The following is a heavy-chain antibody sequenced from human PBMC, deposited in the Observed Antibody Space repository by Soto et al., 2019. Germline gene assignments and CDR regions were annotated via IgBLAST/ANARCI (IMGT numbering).Heavy chain of an antibody. D-gene: IGHD5-12*01. Sequence: PSETKSLSWSVAGGSISSSSYYWGWIRQPPGRGLEWIGSIYYSGSTYYNPSLKSRVTISVDTSKNQFSLKLSSVTAADTAVYYCARFSGSEYYFDYWGQGTLVTVSS. V-gene: IGHV4-39*01. CDR3: ARFSGSEYYFDY. CDR1: GGSISSSSYY. J-gene: IGHJ4*02. CDR2: IYYSGST.